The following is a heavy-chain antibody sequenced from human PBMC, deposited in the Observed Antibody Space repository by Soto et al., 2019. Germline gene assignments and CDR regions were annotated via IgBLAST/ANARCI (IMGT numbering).Heavy chain of an antibody. V-gene: IGHV3-21*01. CDR1: GFAFQTYT. CDR3: GKVGVLRTNFRWFDL. J-gene: IGHJ5*02. D-gene: IGHD2-8*01. CDR2: ITISGNYI. Sequence: EGQLVESGGGLVKPGGSLRLSCAASGFAFQTYTMEWLRQPPGKGLEWVSSITISGNYIYYADSVKGRFTISRDNGRNSVYLQMNSLRAEDTAVYYCGKVGVLRTNFRWFDLWGQGTLVTVSS.